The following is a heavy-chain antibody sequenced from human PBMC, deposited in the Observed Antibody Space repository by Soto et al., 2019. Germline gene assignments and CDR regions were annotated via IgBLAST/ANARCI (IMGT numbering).Heavy chain of an antibody. J-gene: IGHJ5*02. CDR1: GGSISSGGYY. CDR2: IYYSGGT. CDR3: ARVGYDFWSGYSNWFDP. V-gene: IGHV4-31*02. Sequence: SETLSLTCTVSGGSISSGGYYWSWIRQHPGKGLEWIGYIYYSGGTYYNPSLKSRVTISVDTSKNQFSLKLSSVTAADTAVYYCARVGYDFWSGYSNWFDPWGQGTPVTVSS. D-gene: IGHD3-3*01.